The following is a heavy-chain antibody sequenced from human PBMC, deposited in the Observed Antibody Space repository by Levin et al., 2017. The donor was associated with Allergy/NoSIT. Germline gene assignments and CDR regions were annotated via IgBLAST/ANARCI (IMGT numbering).Heavy chain of an antibody. CDR3: ARIKDDDYVGYFDL. D-gene: IGHD4-17*01. CDR2: IKEDGGEK. CDR1: GFSLSSYS. Sequence: GGSLRLSCVVSGFSLSSYSMTWVRQAPGKGLEWVATIKEDGGEKYYVDSVKGRCTISRDNAKNSLYLQLSSLRAEDTAAYYCARIKDDDYVGYFDLWGRGTLVSVSS. V-gene: IGHV3-7*01. J-gene: IGHJ2*01.